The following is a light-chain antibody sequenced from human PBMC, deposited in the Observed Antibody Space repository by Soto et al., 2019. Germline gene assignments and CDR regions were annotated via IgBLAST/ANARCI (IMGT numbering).Light chain of an antibody. Sequence: EIVLTQSPATLSLSPGERATLSCRASQSVSIDLAWYQQKPGQAPRLLIYDASNRATGIAARFSGGGSGTDFTLTISSPEPEDFAVYYCQKRSNSLTFGGGTKVDIK. J-gene: IGKJ4*01. CDR3: QKRSNSLT. CDR2: DAS. CDR1: QSVSID. V-gene: IGKV3-11*01.